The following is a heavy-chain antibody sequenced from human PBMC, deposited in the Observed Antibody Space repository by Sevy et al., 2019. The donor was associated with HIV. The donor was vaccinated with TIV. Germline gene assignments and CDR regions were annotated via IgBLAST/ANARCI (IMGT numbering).Heavy chain of an antibody. CDR1: GNTFTAYY. V-gene: IGHV1-2*02. D-gene: IGHD3-3*01. J-gene: IGHJ5*02. CDR3: ALGTIFEPNYFDP. Sequence: PWASVKVSCRASGNTFTAYYVHWVRQAPGQGLEWMGWINPNSGATKHAQKFQGRVTMTRDTSFSAVYMDLSRLTSADTAVYYCALGTIFEPNYFDPWGQGTLVTVSS. CDR2: INPNSGAT.